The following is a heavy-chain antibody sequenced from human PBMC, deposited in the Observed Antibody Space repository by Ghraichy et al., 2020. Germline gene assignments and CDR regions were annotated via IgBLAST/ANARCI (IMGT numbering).Heavy chain of an antibody. CDR3: AHRRLPTVTNYWYFDL. CDR2: IYWNDDK. D-gene: IGHD4-17*01. CDR1: GFSLSTSGVG. Sequence: SGPTLVKPTQTLTLTCTFSGFSLSTSGVGVGWIRQPPGKALEWLALIYWNDDKRYSPSLKSRLTITKDTSKNQVVLTMTNMDPVDTATYYCAHRRLPTVTNYWYFDLWGRGTLVTVSS. V-gene: IGHV2-5*01. J-gene: IGHJ2*01.